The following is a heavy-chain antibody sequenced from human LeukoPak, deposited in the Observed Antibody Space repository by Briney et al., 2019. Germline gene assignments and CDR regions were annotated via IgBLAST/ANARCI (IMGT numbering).Heavy chain of an antibody. V-gene: IGHV3-33*08. D-gene: IGHD1-26*01. CDR2: IWYDERNK. Sequence: GGSLRLSCAASGFTFRNYGMHWARQAPGKGLEWVAVIWYDERNKYYTDSVKGRFTISRDNSKNTVYLQMNSLGVEDTAVYYCARGGFSGTFYYFDNWGQGTLVTVSS. CDR1: GFTFRNYG. J-gene: IGHJ4*02. CDR3: ARGGFSGTFYYFDN.